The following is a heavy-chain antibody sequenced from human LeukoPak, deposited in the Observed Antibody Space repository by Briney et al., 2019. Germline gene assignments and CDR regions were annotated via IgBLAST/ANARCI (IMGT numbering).Heavy chain of an antibody. J-gene: IGHJ4*02. V-gene: IGHV3-30*19. CDR3: ARAHGARDMDY. CDR1: GFTFSSYG. D-gene: IGHD3-10*01. Sequence: GGSLRLSCAASGFTFSSYGMHWVRQAPGKGLEWVAVIWYDGSNKYYADSVKGRFTISRDNSKNTLYLQMNSLRAEDTAVYYCARAHGARDMDYWGQGTLVTVSS. CDR2: IWYDGSNK.